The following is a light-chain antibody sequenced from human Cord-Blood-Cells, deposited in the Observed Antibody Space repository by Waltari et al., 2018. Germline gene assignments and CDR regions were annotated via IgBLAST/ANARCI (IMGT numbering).Light chain of an antibody. V-gene: IGLV2-8*01. CDR1: SRDVGGYNY. Sequence: QSALPQPPSASGSPGQSVTISCTGTSRDVGGYNYVSWYQPHPGKAPKLMIYEVSKRPSGVPDRFSGSKSGNTASLTVSGLQAEDEADYYCSSYAGSNNVVFGGGTKLTVL. CDR3: SSYAGSNNVV. J-gene: IGLJ2*01. CDR2: EVS.